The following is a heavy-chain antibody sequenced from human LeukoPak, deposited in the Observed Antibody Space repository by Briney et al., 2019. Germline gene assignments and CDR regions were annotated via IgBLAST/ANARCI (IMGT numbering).Heavy chain of an antibody. CDR1: GGSISSGDYY. D-gene: IGHD6-25*01. J-gene: IGHJ3*02. V-gene: IGHV4-30-4*01. CDR2: IYYSGST. CDR3: ARDDLAAAVHTAFDI. Sequence: PSETLSLTCTVSGGSISSGDYYWSWIRQPPGRGLEWIGYIYYSGSTYYNPSLKSRVTISVDTSKNQFSLKLSSVTAADTAVYYCARDDLAAAVHTAFDIWGRGTLVTVSS.